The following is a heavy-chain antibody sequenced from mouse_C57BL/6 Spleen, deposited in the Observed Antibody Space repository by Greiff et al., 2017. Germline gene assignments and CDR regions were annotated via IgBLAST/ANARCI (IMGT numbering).Heavy chain of an antibody. J-gene: IGHJ4*01. V-gene: IGHV1-26*01. CDR2: INPNNGGT. Sequence: EVQLQQSGPELVKPGASVKISCKASGYTFTDYYMNWVKQSHGKSLEWIGDINPNNGGTSYNQKFKGKATLTVDKSSSTAYMELRSLTSEDSAVYYCARSDYYGSRNDAMDYWGQGTSVTVAS. CDR1: GYTFTDYY. CDR3: ARSDYYGSRNDAMDY. D-gene: IGHD1-1*01.